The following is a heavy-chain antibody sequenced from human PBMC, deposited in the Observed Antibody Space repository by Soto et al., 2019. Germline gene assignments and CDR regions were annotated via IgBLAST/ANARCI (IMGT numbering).Heavy chain of an antibody. D-gene: IGHD3-10*01. CDR1: GGSISSGGYY. Sequence: QVQLQESGPGLVKPSQTLSLTCTVSGGSISSGGYYWSWIRQHPGKGLEWIGYIYYSGSTYYNPSLKSRVTIPVGPSKNRFSLKLSSVTAADTAVYYCAREVVRGVGWFDPWGQGTLVTVSS. V-gene: IGHV4-31*03. J-gene: IGHJ5*02. CDR3: AREVVRGVGWFDP. CDR2: IYYSGST.